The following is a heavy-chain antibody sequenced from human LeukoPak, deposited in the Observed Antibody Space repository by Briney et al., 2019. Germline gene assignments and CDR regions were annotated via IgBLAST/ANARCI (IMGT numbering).Heavy chain of an antibody. CDR1: GYTFTGYY. V-gene: IGHV1-2*06. CDR3: ARATSGSYQFDY. D-gene: IGHD1-26*01. CDR2: INPNSGGT. Sequence: GASVKVSCKTSGYTFTGYYMHWVRQAPGQGLEWMGRINPNSGGTNYAQKFQGRVTMTRDTSISTAYMELSRLRSDDTAVYYCARATSGSYQFDYWGQGTLVTASS. J-gene: IGHJ4*02.